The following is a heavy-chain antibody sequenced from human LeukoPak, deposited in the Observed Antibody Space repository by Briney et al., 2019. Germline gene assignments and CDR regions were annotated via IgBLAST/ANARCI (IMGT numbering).Heavy chain of an antibody. J-gene: IGHJ3*02. CDR2: IDWDDDK. Sequence: SGPALVKPTQTLTLTCTFSGFSLSTSGMCVSWIRQPPGKALEWLALIDWDDDKYYSTSLKTRLTISKDTSKNQVVLTMTNMDPVDTATYYCARMNAQVVVTLSGAFDIWGQGTMVTVSS. V-gene: IGHV2-70*01. CDR1: GFSLSTSGMC. D-gene: IGHD4-23*01. CDR3: ARMNAQVVVTLSGAFDI.